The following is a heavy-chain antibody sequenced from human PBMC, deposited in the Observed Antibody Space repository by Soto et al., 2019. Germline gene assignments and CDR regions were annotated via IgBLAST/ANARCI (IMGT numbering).Heavy chain of an antibody. D-gene: IGHD2-15*01. CDR1: GFSISSSNYY. V-gene: IGHV4-39*01. CDR3: ERRECSGGTCSFDP. J-gene: IGHJ5*02. CDR2: IHYTGST. Sequence: SETLSLTCTFSGFSISSSNYYRAWIRQPPGKGLEWIGSIHYTGSTYYNPSLKSRVTISVDTSKNQFSLKLTSVSAADTAVYYCERRECSGGTCSFDPWGQGTLVTVSS.